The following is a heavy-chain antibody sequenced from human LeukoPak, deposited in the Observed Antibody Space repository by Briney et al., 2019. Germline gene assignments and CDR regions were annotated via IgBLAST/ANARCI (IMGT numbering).Heavy chain of an antibody. D-gene: IGHD5-18*01. CDR3: ARGAAGYSYG. CDR1: GGSIRSSYYY. Sequence: SETLSLTCTVSGGSIRSSYYYWGWIRQPPGKGLEWIGSIYDSGSTYYNPSLKSRVTISVDTSKNQFSLKLNAVTAADTAVYYCARGAAGYSYGWGQGTLVTVSS. J-gene: IGHJ4*02. CDR2: IYDSGST. V-gene: IGHV4-39*01.